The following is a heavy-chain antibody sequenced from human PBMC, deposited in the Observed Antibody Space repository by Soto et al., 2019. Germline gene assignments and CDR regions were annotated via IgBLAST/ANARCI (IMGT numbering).Heavy chain of an antibody. J-gene: IGHJ4*02. CDR3: AREVRRWQYLSYFDY. CDR1: GYTFTGYY. CDR2: INPNSGGT. V-gene: IGHV1-2*04. Sequence: ASVKVSCKASGYTFTGYYMHWVRQAPGQGLEWMGWINPNSGGTNYAQKFQGWVTMTRDTSISTAYMELSRLRSDDTAVYYCAREVRRWQYLSYFDYWGQGTLVTVSS. D-gene: IGHD4-17*01.